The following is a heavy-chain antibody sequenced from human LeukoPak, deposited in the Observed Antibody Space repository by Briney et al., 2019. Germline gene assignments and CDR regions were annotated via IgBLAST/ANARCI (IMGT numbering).Heavy chain of an antibody. V-gene: IGHV4-39*07. CDR1: GGSISSSSYY. CDR3: ASHYYDSSPYMDV. CDR2: IYYSGST. D-gene: IGHD3-22*01. J-gene: IGHJ6*03. Sequence: PSETLSLTCTVSGGSISSSSYYWGWIRQPPGKGLEWIGSIYYSGSTYYNPSLKSRVTISVDTSKNQFSLKLSSVTAADTAVYYCASHYYDSSPYMDVWGKGTTVTISS.